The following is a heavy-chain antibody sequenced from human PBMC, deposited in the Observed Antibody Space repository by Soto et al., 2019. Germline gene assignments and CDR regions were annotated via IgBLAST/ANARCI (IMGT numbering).Heavy chain of an antibody. J-gene: IGHJ4*02. D-gene: IGHD3-22*01. CDR1: GGTFSSYA. CDR2: IIPIFGTA. CDR3: ATAPYYYDSSGYPYFDY. Sequence: QVQLVQSGAEVKKPGSSVKVSCKASGGTFSSYAISWVRQAPGQGLEWMGGIIPIFGTANYAQKFQGRVTITADESTSTAYMGLSSLRSEDTAVYYCATAPYYYDSSGYPYFDYWGQGTLVTVSS. V-gene: IGHV1-69*12.